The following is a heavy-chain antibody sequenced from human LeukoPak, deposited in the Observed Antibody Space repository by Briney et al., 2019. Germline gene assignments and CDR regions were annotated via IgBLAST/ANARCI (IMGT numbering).Heavy chain of an antibody. J-gene: IGHJ4*02. CDR3: ARPKGLYYYGSGSFSFDY. CDR2: IYPGDSDT. V-gene: IGHV5-51*01. Sequence: GESLKISCKGSGYSFTSYWIAWVRQMPGEGLEWMGIIYPGDSDTRYSPSFQGQVTISADKSISTAYLQWSSLKASDTAIYYCARPKGLYYYGSGSFSFDYWGQGTLVTVSS. CDR1: GYSFTSYW. D-gene: IGHD3-10*01.